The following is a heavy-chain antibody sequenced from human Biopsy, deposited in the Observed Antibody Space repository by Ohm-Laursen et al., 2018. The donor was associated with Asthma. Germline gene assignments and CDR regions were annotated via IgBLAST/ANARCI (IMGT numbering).Heavy chain of an antibody. D-gene: IGHD2-2*01. J-gene: IGHJ5*01. V-gene: IGHV4-31*03. CDR3: ARDLAGHCTSASCYGFDS. CDR2: INYSGTT. Sequence: PSQTLSLTCSVSGGSISSGAYFWSWARQHPGKGLEWIGYINYSGTTYYNPSLKSRVTIAVETSKNQFSLTLISVTAADTALYYCARDLAGHCTSASCYGFDSWGQGAQVTVSS. CDR1: GGSISSGAYF.